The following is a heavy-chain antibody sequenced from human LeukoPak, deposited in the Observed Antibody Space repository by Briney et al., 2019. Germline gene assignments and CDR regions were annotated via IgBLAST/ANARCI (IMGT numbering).Heavy chain of an antibody. CDR2: IYYSGST. CDR1: GGSISSSSYY. CDR3: ARGGGGVHFDY. V-gene: IGHV4-39*07. D-gene: IGHD3-3*01. Sequence: SETLSLTCTVSGGSISSSSYYWGWIRQPPGKGLEWIGSIYYSGSTYYNPSLKSRVTISVDTSKNQFSLKLSSVTAADTAVYYCARGGGGVHFDYWGQGTLVTVSS. J-gene: IGHJ4*02.